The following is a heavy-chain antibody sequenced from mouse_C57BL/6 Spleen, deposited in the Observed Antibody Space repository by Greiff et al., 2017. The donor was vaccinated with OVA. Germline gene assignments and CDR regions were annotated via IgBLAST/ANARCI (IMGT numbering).Heavy chain of an antibody. J-gene: IGHJ3*01. CDR3: ARWVYYDYDGFAY. CDR2: IYPGDGDT. CDR1: GYAFSSYW. V-gene: IGHV1-80*01. D-gene: IGHD2-4*01. Sequence: LVESGAELVKPGASVKISCKASGYAFSSYWMNWVKQRPGKGLEWIGQIYPGDGDTNYNGKFKGKATLTADKSSSTAYMQLSSLTSEDSAVYFCARWVYYDYDGFAYWGQGTLVTVSA.